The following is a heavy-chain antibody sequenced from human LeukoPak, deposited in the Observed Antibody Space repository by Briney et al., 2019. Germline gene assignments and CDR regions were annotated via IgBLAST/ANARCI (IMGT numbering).Heavy chain of an antibody. CDR3: ARTPRGGVTAIY. V-gene: IGHV3-64*01. CDR2: ISSNGGST. CDR1: GFTFSSYA. J-gene: IGHJ4*02. Sequence: GGSLRLSCAASGFTFSSYAMHWVRQAPGKGLEYVSAISSNGGSTYYANSVKGRFTISRDNSKNTLYLQMGSLRAEDMAVYYCARTPRGGVTAIYWGQGTLVTVSS. D-gene: IGHD2-21*02.